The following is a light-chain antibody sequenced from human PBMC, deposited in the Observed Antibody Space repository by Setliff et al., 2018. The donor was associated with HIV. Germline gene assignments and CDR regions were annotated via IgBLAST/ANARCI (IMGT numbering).Light chain of an antibody. V-gene: IGLV2-23*01. Sequence: QSALTQSASVSGSPGQSITISCTGTSSDVGSFNLVSWYQQHSGKAPKLMIYEGSKRPSGVSNRFSGSKSGNTASLTISGLQAEDEADYYCCSYAGSTTFYVFGTGTKVTVL. CDR2: EGS. J-gene: IGLJ1*01. CDR1: SSDVGSFNL. CDR3: CSYAGSTTFYV.